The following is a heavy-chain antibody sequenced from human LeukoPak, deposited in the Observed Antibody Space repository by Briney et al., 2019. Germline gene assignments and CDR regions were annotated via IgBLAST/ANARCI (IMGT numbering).Heavy chain of an antibody. CDR1: GGSISSYY. J-gene: IGHJ4*02. CDR2: IYYSGST. Sequence: SETLSLTCTVSGGSISSYYWSWIRQPPGKGLEWIGYIYYSGSTNYNPSLKSRVTISVDTSENQFSLKLSSVTAADTAVYYCARAENTDEYYFDYWGQGTLVTVSS. V-gene: IGHV4-59*01. D-gene: IGHD2/OR15-2a*01. CDR3: ARAENTDEYYFDY.